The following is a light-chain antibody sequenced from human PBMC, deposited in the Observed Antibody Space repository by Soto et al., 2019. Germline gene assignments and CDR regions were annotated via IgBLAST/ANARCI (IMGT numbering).Light chain of an antibody. V-gene: IGLV2-23*01. CDR2: EGS. CDR1: SSDVGSYNL. Sequence: QSALTQPASVSGSPGQSITISCTGTSSDVGSYNLVSWYQQHPGKAPKLMIYEGSKRPSGVSNRFSGSKSGNTASLTISGIQAEEEADYYCCSYAGSSTFYVFGTGTKVTVL. J-gene: IGLJ1*01. CDR3: CSYAGSSTFYV.